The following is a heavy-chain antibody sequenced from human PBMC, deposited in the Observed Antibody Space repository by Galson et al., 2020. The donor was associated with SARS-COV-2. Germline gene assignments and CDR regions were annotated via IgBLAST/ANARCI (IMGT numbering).Heavy chain of an antibody. CDR2: ISAYNGNT. V-gene: IGHV1-18*01. D-gene: IGHD3-22*01. J-gene: IGHJ5*02. CDR3: AKEDSSGYYYVGWFDR. Sequence: ASVTVSCKASGYTFTSYGISWVRQAPGQGLEWMGWISAYNGNTNYAQKLQGRVTMTTDTSTSTAYMELRSLRSEDTAVYYCAKEDSSGYYYVGWFDRWGQGTLVTVSS. CDR1: GYTFTSYG.